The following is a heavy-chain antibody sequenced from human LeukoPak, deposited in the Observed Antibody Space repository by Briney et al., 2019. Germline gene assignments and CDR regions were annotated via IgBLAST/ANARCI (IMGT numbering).Heavy chain of an antibody. CDR3: ARDGIAYYYGSGSDDAIKYGMDV. Sequence: PGGSLRLSCAASGFTFSSYGMHWVRQAPGKGLEWVAVIWYDGSNKCYADSVKGRFTISRDNSKNTLYLQMNSLRAEDTAVYYCARDGIAYYYGSGSDDAIKYGMDVWGKGTTVTVSS. J-gene: IGHJ6*04. CDR2: IWYDGSNK. D-gene: IGHD3-10*01. V-gene: IGHV3-33*01. CDR1: GFTFSSYG.